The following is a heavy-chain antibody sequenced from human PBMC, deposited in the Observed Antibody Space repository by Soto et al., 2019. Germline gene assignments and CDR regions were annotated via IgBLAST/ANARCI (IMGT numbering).Heavy chain of an antibody. V-gene: IGHV3-7*03. Sequence: GGSLRLSCAASGFTFSSDWMSWVRQAPGPGLEWVANIKQDGREKYYVDSVKGRFTISRDNAKNSLYLQMNSLRAEDTAVYYCARVTTTVPTNWFDPWGQATLVTASS. D-gene: IGHD4-4*01. CDR2: IKQDGREK. CDR1: GFTFSSDW. J-gene: IGHJ5*02. CDR3: ARVTTTVPTNWFDP.